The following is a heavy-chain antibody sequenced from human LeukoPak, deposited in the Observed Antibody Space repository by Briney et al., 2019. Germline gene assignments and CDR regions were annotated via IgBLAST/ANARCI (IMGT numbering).Heavy chain of an antibody. J-gene: IGHJ4*02. V-gene: IGHV3-15*01. Sequence: GGSLRLSCAASGFTFSNAWMSWVRQAPGKGLEWVGRIKSKTDGGTTAYAAPVKCRFTISRDDSKNTLYLQMNSLKTEDPAVYYCTTDGEGYYGSGSYFDYWGQGTLVTVSS. D-gene: IGHD3-10*01. CDR1: GFTFSNAW. CDR2: IKSKTDGGTT. CDR3: TTDGEGYYGSGSYFDY.